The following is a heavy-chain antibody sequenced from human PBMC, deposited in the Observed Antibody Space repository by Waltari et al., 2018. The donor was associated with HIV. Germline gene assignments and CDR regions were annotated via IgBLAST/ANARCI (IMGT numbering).Heavy chain of an antibody. Sequence: QVQLVESGGGVVQPGRSLRLSCVASGFTFSSYAMHWVRQAPGKGLGWVALISYDGSNKYYADSVRGRFTISRDNSKNTLYLQMNSLRAEDTAVYYCARDRGYYDSSGSYYYFAYWGQGTLVTVSS. J-gene: IGHJ4*02. V-gene: IGHV3-30*04. D-gene: IGHD3-22*01. CDR1: GFTFSSYA. CDR2: ISYDGSNK. CDR3: ARDRGYYDSSGSYYYFAY.